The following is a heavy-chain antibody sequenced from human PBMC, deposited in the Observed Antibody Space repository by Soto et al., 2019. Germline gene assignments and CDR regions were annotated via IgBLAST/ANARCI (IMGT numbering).Heavy chain of an antibody. CDR1: GFTFSSYA. V-gene: IGHV3-30*04. D-gene: IGHD6-13*01. CDR3: ARDVEEQQLFDY. Sequence: GGSLRLSCAASGFTFSSYAMHWVRQAPGKGLEWVAVISYDGSNKYYADSVKGRFTISRDNSKNTLYLQMNSLRAEDTAVYYCARDVEEQQLFDYWGQGTLVTVSS. CDR2: ISYDGSNK. J-gene: IGHJ4*02.